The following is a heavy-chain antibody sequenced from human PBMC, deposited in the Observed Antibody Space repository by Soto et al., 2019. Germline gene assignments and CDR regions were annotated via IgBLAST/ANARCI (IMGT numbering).Heavy chain of an antibody. CDR2: IYPYDSDT. J-gene: IGHJ4*01. V-gene: IGHV5-51*01. CDR1: GYSFTSYW. D-gene: IGHD2-2*01. CDR3: ARHLVGSTRGNFDY. Sequence: GESLKISCKTSGYSFTSYWIGSVRQMPGKGMEWMGNIYPYDSDTRYSPSFQGQVTISADTSITTAYLQRSGLRASDTAMYFCARHLVGSTRGNFDYWGQGTLVTVSS.